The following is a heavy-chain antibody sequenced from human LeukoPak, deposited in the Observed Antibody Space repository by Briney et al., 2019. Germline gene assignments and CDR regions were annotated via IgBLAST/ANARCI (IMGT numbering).Heavy chain of an antibody. D-gene: IGHD3-10*01. Sequence: PGGSLRLSCTGSGFIFSNYGINWVRQAPGKGLEWLSHITGSGDRTHYANSVKGRFTISRDNAKNSLFLQMDSLRAEDTAVYYCARENAVGTGAFDYWGQGTLVTVFS. V-gene: IGHV3-48*01. CDR3: ARENAVGTGAFDY. J-gene: IGHJ4*02. CDR1: GFIFSNYG. CDR2: ITGSGDRT.